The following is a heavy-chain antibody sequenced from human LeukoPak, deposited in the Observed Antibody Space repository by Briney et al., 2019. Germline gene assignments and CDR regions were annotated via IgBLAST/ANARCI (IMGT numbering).Heavy chain of an antibody. CDR3: ARANGGLIDH. J-gene: IGHJ4*02. CDR2: IISDGSTS. CDR1: GFTFSNYW. V-gene: IGHV3-74*03. Sequence: GGSLRLSCAASGFTFSNYWMHWVRQAPGKGLVCVSRIISDGSTSTYADSVKGRFTISRDNAKNTLDLQINSLRAEDTAVYYCARANGGLIDHWGQGTLVTVSS. D-gene: IGHD4-23*01.